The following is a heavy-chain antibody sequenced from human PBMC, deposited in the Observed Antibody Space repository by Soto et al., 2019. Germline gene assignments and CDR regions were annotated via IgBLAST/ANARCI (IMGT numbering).Heavy chain of an antibody. J-gene: IGHJ4*02. Sequence: PSETLSLTCAVYGGSFSGYYWSWIRQPPGKGLEWIGEINHSGSTNYNPSLKSRVTISVDTSKNQFSLKLSSVTAADTAVYYCARVPSYYYDSSGYRQYYFDYWGQGTLVTVSS. V-gene: IGHV4-34*01. CDR2: INHSGST. CDR1: GGSFSGYY. CDR3: ARVPSYYYDSSGYRQYYFDY. D-gene: IGHD3-22*01.